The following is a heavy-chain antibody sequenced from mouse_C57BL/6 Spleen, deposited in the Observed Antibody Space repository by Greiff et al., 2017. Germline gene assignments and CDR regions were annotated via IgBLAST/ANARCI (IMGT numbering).Heavy chain of an antibody. Sequence: QVQLQQPGAELVKPGASVKLSCKASGYTFTSYWMHWVKQRPGQGLEWIGMIHPNSGSTNYNEKFKSKATLTVDKSSSTAYMQLSSLTSEDSAVYYCARGGRTTVVAPFDYWGQGTTRTVSS. J-gene: IGHJ2*01. CDR2: IHPNSGST. D-gene: IGHD1-1*01. CDR3: ARGGRTTVVAPFDY. CDR1: GYTFTSYW. V-gene: IGHV1-64*01.